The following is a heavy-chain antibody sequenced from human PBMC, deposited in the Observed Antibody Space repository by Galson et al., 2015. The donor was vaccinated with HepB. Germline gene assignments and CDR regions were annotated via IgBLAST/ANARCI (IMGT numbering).Heavy chain of an antibody. J-gene: IGHJ6*03. D-gene: IGHD1-1*01. Sequence: SLRLSCAASGFTFSNAWMNWVRQAPGKGLEWVGRIKSKTDGGTTDYAAPVKGRFTISRDDSKNTLYLQMNSLKTEDTAVYYCTTDRGVLVQYYYYYYMDVWGKGTTVTVSS. CDR2: IKSKTDGGTT. CDR1: GFTFSNAW. V-gene: IGHV3-15*07. CDR3: TTDRGVLVQYYYYYYMDV.